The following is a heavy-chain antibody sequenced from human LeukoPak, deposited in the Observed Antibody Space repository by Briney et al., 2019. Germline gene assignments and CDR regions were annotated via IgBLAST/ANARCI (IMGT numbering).Heavy chain of an antibody. V-gene: IGHV3-48*03. CDR1: GFTFSSYE. J-gene: IGHJ4*02. D-gene: IGHD4-17*01. CDR2: ISSSGSTI. Sequence: GGSLRLSCAASGFTFSSYEMNWVRQAPGKGLEWVSYISSSGSTIYYADSVKGRFTISRDNAKNSLYLQMNSLRAEDTAVYYCARAYNDYGDYRNLPDYWGQGTLVTVSS. CDR3: ARAYNDYGDYRNLPDY.